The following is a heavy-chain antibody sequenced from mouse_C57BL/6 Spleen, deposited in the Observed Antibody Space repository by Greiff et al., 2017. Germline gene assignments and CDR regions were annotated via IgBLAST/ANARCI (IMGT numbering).Heavy chain of an antibody. V-gene: IGHV5-4*03. J-gene: IGHJ2*01. CDR2: ISDGGSYT. CDR3: ARGASLYYGSSPYYFDD. Sequence: EVKLVESGGGLVKPGGSLKLSCAASGFTFSSYAMSWVRQTPEKRLEWVATISDGGSYTYYPDNVKGRFTFSRDNAKNNLYLQMSHLKSEETAVYYCARGASLYYGSSPYYFDDWGQGTTLTVSS. D-gene: IGHD1-1*01. CDR1: GFTFSSYA.